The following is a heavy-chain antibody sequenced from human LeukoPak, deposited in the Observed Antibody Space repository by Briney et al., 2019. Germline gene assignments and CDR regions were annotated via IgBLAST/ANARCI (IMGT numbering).Heavy chain of an antibody. J-gene: IGHJ5*02. CDR1: GGSISSYY. CDR3: ARPVAAAGSNWFDP. CDR2: IYYSGST. V-gene: IGHV4-39*07. D-gene: IGHD6-13*01. Sequence: SETLSLTCTVSGGSISSYYWGWIRQPPGKGLEWIGSIYYSGSTYYNPSLKSRVTISVDTSKNQFSLKLSSVTAADTAVYYCARPVAAAGSNWFDPWGQGTLVTVSS.